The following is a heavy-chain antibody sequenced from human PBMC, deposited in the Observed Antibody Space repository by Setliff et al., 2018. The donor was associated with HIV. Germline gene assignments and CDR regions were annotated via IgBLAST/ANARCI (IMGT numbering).Heavy chain of an antibody. CDR2: IKDDGSAE. V-gene: IGHV3-7*03. J-gene: IGHJ5*02. CDR1: GFTFSNYW. CDR3: ARDECFGRFDP. Sequence: PGGSLRLSCAASGFTFSNYWMTWVRQAPGKGLEWVAHIKDDGSAEDYVESVKGRVTISRDNAKNSLYLQMNNMIAEDTAVYFCARDECFGRFDPWGQGTLVTVSS. D-gene: IGHD3-10*01.